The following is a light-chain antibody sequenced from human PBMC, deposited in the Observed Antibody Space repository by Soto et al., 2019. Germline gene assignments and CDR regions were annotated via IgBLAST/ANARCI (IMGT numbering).Light chain of an antibody. V-gene: IGKV3-15*01. Sequence: EIVMTQSPATLSVSPGERATLSCRASQSVNSNLAWYQQKPGQAPRLLIYGASTRATGVPARFSGSGSGKECSLGVSSLQSEDFAVYFCQQYNNWPPFGQGTKVQIK. CDR2: GAS. CDR3: QQYNNWPP. J-gene: IGKJ1*01. CDR1: QSVNSN.